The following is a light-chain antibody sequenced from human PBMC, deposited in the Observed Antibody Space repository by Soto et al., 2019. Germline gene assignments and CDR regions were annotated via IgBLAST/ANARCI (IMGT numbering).Light chain of an antibody. CDR3: QQYDSSSPT. CDR1: QNISVW. J-gene: IGKJ2*01. CDR2: DAS. Sequence: DIQMTQSPSTLSASVGDGVTITCRASQNISVWLAWYQQRPGKAPKFLIYDASSLETGVPSRFSGSGSGTEFTLTIRSLQPDDFATYYCQQYDSSSPTFDQGTKLEIK. V-gene: IGKV1-5*01.